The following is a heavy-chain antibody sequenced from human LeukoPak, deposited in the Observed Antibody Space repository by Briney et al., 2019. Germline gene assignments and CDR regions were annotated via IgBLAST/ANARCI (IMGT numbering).Heavy chain of an antibody. CDR2: IKQDGSEK. Sequence: GGSLRLSCAASGFTFSSYWMSWVRQAPGKGLEWVANIKQDGSEKYYVDSVKGRFTISRDNAKNSLYLQMNSLRAEDTAVYYCAREKTQLMVPFDYWGQGTLVTVSS. CDR3: AREKTQLMVPFDY. D-gene: IGHD2-2*01. V-gene: IGHV3-7*01. CDR1: GFTFSSYW. J-gene: IGHJ4*02.